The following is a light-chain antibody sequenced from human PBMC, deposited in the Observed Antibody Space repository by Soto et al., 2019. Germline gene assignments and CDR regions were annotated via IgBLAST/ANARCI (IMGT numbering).Light chain of an antibody. Sequence: EIVLTQSPATLSLSPAERATLSCRASQSVSSYLAWYQQKPGQAPRLLIYDASNRATGIPARLSGSGSGTDFTLTIGSLEPEDFAVYYCQPRSNWPPLYTFGQGTKLEIK. V-gene: IGKV3-11*01. CDR1: QSVSSY. CDR2: DAS. J-gene: IGKJ2*01. CDR3: QPRSNWPPLYT.